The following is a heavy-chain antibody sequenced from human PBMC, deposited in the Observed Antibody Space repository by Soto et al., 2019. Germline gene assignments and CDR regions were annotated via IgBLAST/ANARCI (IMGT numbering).Heavy chain of an antibody. CDR1: GFSLSTTGVG. CDR2: IYWDDDK. CDR3: AHTGTGLDY. Sequence: QITLKESGPTLVKHTQTLTLACTFSGFSLSTTGVGVAWIRQPPGKALEWLALIYWDDDKRYSPSLKNRLTITKDTSKNQVVLTMTNMDPVDTATYYCAHTGTGLDYWGQGTLVTVSS. D-gene: IGHD3-9*01. J-gene: IGHJ4*02. V-gene: IGHV2-5*02.